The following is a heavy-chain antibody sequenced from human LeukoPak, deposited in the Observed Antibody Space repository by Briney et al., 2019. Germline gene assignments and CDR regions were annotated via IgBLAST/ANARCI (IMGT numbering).Heavy chain of an antibody. Sequence: PGGSLRLSCAASGFTFSSYSMNWVRQAPGKGLEWVSYISSSSSTIYYADSVKGRFTISRDNAKNSLYLQMNSLRAEDTAVYYCARDHRTEYSGSYGYWGQGTLVTVSS. J-gene: IGHJ4*02. CDR3: ARDHRTEYSGSYGY. V-gene: IGHV3-48*01. D-gene: IGHD1-26*01. CDR1: GFTFSSYS. CDR2: ISSSSSTI.